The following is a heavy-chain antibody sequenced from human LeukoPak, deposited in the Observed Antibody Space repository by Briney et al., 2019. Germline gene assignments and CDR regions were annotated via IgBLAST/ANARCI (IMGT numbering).Heavy chain of an antibody. D-gene: IGHD6-19*01. CDR1: GFTFSRYG. J-gene: IGHJ4*02. CDR3: AKDRGVAVAGTDYYFDY. Sequence: GGSLRLSCAASGFTFSRYGMHWVRQAPGKGLEWVAVISYDGSNKYYADSVKGRFTISRDNSKNTLYLQMNSLRAEDTAVYYCAKDRGVAVAGTDYYFDYWGQGTLVTVSS. V-gene: IGHV3-30*18. CDR2: ISYDGSNK.